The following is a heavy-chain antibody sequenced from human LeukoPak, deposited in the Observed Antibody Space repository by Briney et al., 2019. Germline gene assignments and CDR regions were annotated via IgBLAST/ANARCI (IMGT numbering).Heavy chain of an antibody. CDR2: ISGSGGST. D-gene: IGHD6-13*01. V-gene: IGHV3-23*01. Sequence: GGSLRLSCAASGFTFSSYAMSWVRQAPGKGLEWVSAISGSGGSTYYADSVKGRFTISRDNSKNTLYLRMNSLRAEDTAVYYCAKVSSWYNWFDPWGQGTLVTVSS. CDR3: AKVSSWYNWFDP. J-gene: IGHJ5*02. CDR1: GFTFSSYA.